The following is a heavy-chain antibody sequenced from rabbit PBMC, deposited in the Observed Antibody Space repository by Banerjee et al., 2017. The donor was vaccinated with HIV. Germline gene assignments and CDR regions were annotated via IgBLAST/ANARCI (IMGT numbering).Heavy chain of an antibody. CDR2: INAGSSGST. CDR3: ARSANTIYTYFTL. V-gene: IGHV1S40*01. Sequence: QSLEESGGDLVKPGASLTLTCTASGFSFSSTYNICWVRQAPGKGLEWIACINAGSSGSTDYANWAKGRFTISKTSSTTVTLQMTSLTAADTATYFCARSANTIYTYFTLWGPGTLVTVS. CDR1: GFSFSSTYN. J-gene: IGHJ4*01. D-gene: IGHD1-1*01.